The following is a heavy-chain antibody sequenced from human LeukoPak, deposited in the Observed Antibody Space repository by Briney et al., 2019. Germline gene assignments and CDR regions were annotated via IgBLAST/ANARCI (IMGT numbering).Heavy chain of an antibody. D-gene: IGHD1-26*01. Sequence: PSETLSLTCAVYGGSFSGYYWSWIRQPPGKGLEWIGEINHSGSTNYNPSLKSRVTISVDTSKNQFSLELSSVTAADTAVYYCARTGGSYGYWGQGTLVTVSS. CDR3: ARTGGSYGY. J-gene: IGHJ4*02. V-gene: IGHV4-34*01. CDR1: GGSFSGYY. CDR2: INHSGST.